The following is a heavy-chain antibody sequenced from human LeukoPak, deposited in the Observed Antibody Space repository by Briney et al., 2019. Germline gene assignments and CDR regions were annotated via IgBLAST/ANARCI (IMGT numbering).Heavy chain of an antibody. D-gene: IGHD3-22*01. V-gene: IGHV4-4*07. CDR3: ARDSYYYDSSGKRVSRFDY. J-gene: IGHJ4*02. CDR2: MYVSGTT. CDR1: GGSVSDHY. Sequence: SETLSLTCSVSGGSVSDHYLSWIRKPAGKGLEWIGRMYVSGTTNYNPSLRSRVTMSVDTSKNQFSLKLSSVTAADTAVYYCARDSYYYDSSGKRVSRFDYWGQGTLVTVSS.